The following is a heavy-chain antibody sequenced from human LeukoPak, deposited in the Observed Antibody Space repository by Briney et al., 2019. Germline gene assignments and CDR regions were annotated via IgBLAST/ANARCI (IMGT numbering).Heavy chain of an antibody. CDR1: TFTFSNYA. J-gene: IGHJ3*02. D-gene: IGHD3-3*01. V-gene: IGHV3-23*01. CDR2: ISGSGVST. Sequence: GESLRLSCAASTFTFSNYAMSWVRQGPGKGLEWVSGISGSGVSTYYAESVKGRFTISRDNSKNTLYLQMNSLRVEDTAVYYCAKEGTTIFGVVPNDAFDIWGQGTMVTVSS. CDR3: AKEGTTIFGVVPNDAFDI.